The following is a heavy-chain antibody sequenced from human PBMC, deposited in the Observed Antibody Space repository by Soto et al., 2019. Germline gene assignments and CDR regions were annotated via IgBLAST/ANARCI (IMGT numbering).Heavy chain of an antibody. CDR3: AKSSPAFDY. Sequence: VGYLRPSCAASGFTFSSYAMSWVPQAPGKGLEWVSAISSSGGSTYYADSVKGRFTISRDYSNNTLYLQMNSLRAEDTAIYFCAKSSPAFDYWGQGTLVTVSS. CDR1: GFTFSSYA. V-gene: IGHV3-23*01. J-gene: IGHJ4*02. CDR2: ISSSGGST.